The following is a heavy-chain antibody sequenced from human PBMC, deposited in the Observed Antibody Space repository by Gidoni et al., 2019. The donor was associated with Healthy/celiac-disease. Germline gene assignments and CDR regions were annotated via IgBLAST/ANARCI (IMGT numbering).Heavy chain of an antibody. CDR2: ISGSGGRT. V-gene: IGHV3-23*01. CDR1: GFILSSYA. Sequence: EVQLLESGGGLVQPGGSLRLSCAASGFILSSYAMSWVRQAPGKGLEWVSVISGSGGRTYYADSVKGRFTISRDNSKNTLYLQMNSLRAEDTALYYCATSIQPDAFDIWGQGTMVTVSS. J-gene: IGHJ3*02. CDR3: ATSIQPDAFDI. D-gene: IGHD5-18*01.